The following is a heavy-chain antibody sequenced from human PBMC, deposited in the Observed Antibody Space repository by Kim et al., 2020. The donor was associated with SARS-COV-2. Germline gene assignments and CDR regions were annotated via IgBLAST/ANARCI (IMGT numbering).Heavy chain of an antibody. Sequence: GGSLRLSCAASGFTFSSYSMNWVRQAPGKGLEWVSSISSSSSYIYYADSVKGRFTISRDNAKNSLYLQMNSLRAEDTAVYYCARDLLPTIAAAGYWGQGTLVTVSS. V-gene: IGHV3-21*01. J-gene: IGHJ4*02. D-gene: IGHD6-13*01. CDR3: ARDLLPTIAAAGY. CDR1: GFTFSSYS. CDR2: ISSSSSYI.